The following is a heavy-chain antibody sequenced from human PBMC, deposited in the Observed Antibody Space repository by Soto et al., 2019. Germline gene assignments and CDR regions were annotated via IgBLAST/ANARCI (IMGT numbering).Heavy chain of an antibody. V-gene: IGHV1-2*02. D-gene: IGHD3-3*01. CDR1: GYPVTAYY. CDR3: AGGGGVGVAGSAAFDM. CDR2: INPATGAA. J-gene: IGHJ3*02. Sequence: QLHLVQSGAGVKKPGASVTVSCSASGYPVTAYYMHWVRQAPGRGREWMGGINPATGAAKYTQTFQGRATMTSDASMSTVFMELSGLTSEATAVVSGAGGGGVGVAGSAAFDMWGQGTLVTVSS.